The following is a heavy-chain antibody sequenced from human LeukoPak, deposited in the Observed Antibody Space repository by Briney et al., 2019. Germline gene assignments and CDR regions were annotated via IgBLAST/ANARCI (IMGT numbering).Heavy chain of an antibody. CDR2: INHSGST. V-gene: IGHV4-34*01. D-gene: IGHD3-10*01. Sequence: PSETLSLTCAVYGGSFSGYYWSWIRQPPGKGREWIGEINHSGSTNYNPSLKSRVTISVDTSKNQFSLKLSSVTAADTAVYYCARLPYYYGSGSFDYWGQGTLDTVSS. J-gene: IGHJ4*02. CDR1: GGSFSGYY. CDR3: ARLPYYYGSGSFDY.